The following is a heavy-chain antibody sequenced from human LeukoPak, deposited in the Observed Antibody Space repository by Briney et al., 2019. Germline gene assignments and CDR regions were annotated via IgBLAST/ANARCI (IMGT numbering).Heavy chain of an antibody. CDR1: GFTFSTYS. D-gene: IGHD6-13*01. Sequence: PGGSLRLSCAASGFTFSTYSPHWVGQAPGKGLVWVSYISSSSSTIYYADSVKGRFTISRDDAKNSLYLQMNSLRDEDTAVYYCARDTAEGIAAAGSRHFDYWGQGTLVTVSS. CDR3: ARDTAEGIAAAGSRHFDY. CDR2: ISSSSSTI. J-gene: IGHJ4*02. V-gene: IGHV3-48*02.